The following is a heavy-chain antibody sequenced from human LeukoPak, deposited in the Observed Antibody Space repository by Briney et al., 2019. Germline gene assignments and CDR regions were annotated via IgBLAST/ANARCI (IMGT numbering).Heavy chain of an antibody. CDR3: ASHPSRGDTYFYY. V-gene: IGHV4-39*01. D-gene: IGHD2-2*01. CDR2: IYYSGST. Sequence: SETLSLTCTVSGGSISSSSYYCGWIRQPPGKGLEWIGRIYYSGSTYYNPPLKSRVTMSVDTSKNQFSLKLSSVTAADTAVYYCASHPSRGDTYFYYWGQGTLVTVSS. J-gene: IGHJ4*02. CDR1: GGSISSSSYY.